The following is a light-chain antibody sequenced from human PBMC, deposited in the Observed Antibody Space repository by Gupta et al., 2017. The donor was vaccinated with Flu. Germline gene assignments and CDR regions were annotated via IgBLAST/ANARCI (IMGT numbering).Light chain of an antibody. J-gene: IGLJ3*02. CDR1: IPNIGIYS. CDR3: ATWDGSLNSWV. Sequence: QSVLTQPPSASGAPGQRVTISCSGSIPNIGIYSVNWYRQFPGTTPKLLIFRNDQRPSGVSDRFSGFKSGTSASLVISALQSDDESDYYCATWDGSLNSWVFGGGTELTVL. CDR2: RND. V-gene: IGLV1-44*01.